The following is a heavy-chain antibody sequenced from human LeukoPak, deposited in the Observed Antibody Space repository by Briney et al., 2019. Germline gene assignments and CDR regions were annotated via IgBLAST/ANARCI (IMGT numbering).Heavy chain of an antibody. CDR3: ARDALYSSSWYTGYYGMDV. Sequence: GGSLRLSCAASGFTFSSYWMHWVRQAPGKGLVWVSRINSDGSSTSYADSVKGRFTISRDNAKNTLYLQMNSLRAEDTAVYYCARDALYSSSWYTGYYGMDVWGQGTTVTVSS. CDR1: GFTFSSYW. V-gene: IGHV3-74*01. J-gene: IGHJ6*02. D-gene: IGHD6-13*01. CDR2: INSDGSST.